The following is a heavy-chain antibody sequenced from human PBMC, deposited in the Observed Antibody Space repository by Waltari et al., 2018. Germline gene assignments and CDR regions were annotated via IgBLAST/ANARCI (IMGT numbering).Heavy chain of an antibody. D-gene: IGHD3-22*01. Sequence: QVQLVQSGPEVKKPGSSVKVSCKASGGTFSRYDISWVRQAPGQGLEWMGGITPRFGTSNHAQKCQGRVTITADESTSTVHMELRSLRSEDTAIYYCARGFSYDTTGYYYYYWGQGTLVTVSS. V-gene: IGHV1-69*01. J-gene: IGHJ4*02. CDR3: ARGFSYDTTGYYYYY. CDR2: ITPRFGTS. CDR1: GGTFSRYD.